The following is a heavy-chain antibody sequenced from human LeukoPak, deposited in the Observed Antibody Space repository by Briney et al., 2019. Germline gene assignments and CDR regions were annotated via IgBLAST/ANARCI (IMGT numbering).Heavy chain of an antibody. CDR3: AKGAPTDDY. J-gene: IGHJ4*02. V-gene: IGHV3-30*18. CDR2: ISYDGSNK. Sequence: GGSLRLSCAASGFTFSSYGVHWVRQAPGKGLEWVAVISYDGSNKYYADSVKGRFTISRDNSKNTLYLQMNSLRAEDTAVYYCAKGAPTDDYWGQGTLVTVSS. CDR1: GFTFSSYG.